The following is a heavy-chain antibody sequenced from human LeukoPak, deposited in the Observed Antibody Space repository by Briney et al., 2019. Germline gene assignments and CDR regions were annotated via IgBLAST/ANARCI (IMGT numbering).Heavy chain of an antibody. V-gene: IGHV1-69*05. CDR3: ARVPWSSSYYYYMDV. D-gene: IGHD6-6*01. Sequence: ASVKVSCKASGGTFSSYAISWVRQAPGQGLEWMGGIIPIFGTANYAQKFQGRVTITTDESTSTAYMELSSLRSEDTAVYYCARVPWSSSYYYYMDVWGKGTTVTVSS. J-gene: IGHJ6*03. CDR2: IIPIFGTA. CDR1: GGTFSSYA.